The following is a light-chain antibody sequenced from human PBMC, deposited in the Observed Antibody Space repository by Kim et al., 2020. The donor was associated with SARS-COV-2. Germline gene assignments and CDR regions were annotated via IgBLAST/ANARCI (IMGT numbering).Light chain of an antibody. J-gene: IGLJ2*01. Sequence: SVKLTWTLSSEYKTYAIAWHQQLPEKGPRYLMNVDSDGSHTRGDGIPDRFSGSSAGAERYLTISSHQPEDEADYYCLTWGPGIRVFGGGTKLTVL. CDR2: VDSDGSH. CDR1: SEYKTYA. CDR3: LTWGPGIRV. V-gene: IGLV4-69*01.